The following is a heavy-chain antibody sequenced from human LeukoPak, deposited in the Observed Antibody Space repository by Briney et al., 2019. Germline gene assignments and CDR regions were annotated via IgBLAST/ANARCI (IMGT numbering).Heavy chain of an antibody. V-gene: IGHV3-7*03. Sequence: GGSLRLSCTASGFTFSNDNMSWVRQAPGKGLEWGANIKKEESLKNYVDSVRGRFTISRDNAKNSLYLQMNSLASEDTAVYFRVKEEWGGYVDYWGQGTLVTVSS. CDR1: GFTFSNDN. J-gene: IGHJ4*02. D-gene: IGHD1-26*01. CDR2: IKKEESLK. CDR3: VKEEWGGYVDY.